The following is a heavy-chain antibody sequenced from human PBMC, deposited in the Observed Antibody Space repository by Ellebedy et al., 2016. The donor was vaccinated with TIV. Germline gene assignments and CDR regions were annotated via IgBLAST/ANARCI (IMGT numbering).Heavy chain of an antibody. CDR3: ARDWLDYGDYFFDY. CDR2: IKQDGSEK. CDR1: GFTFSSYW. V-gene: IGHV3-7*01. D-gene: IGHD4-17*01. J-gene: IGHJ4*02. Sequence: GGSLRLSXAASGFTFSSYWMSWVRQAPGKGLEWVANIKQDGSEKYYVDSVKGRFTISRDNAKNSLYLQMNSLRAEDTAVYYCARDWLDYGDYFFDYWGQGTLVTVSS.